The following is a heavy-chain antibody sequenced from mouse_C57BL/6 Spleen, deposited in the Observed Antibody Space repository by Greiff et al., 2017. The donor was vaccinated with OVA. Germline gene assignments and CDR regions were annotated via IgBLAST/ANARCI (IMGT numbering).Heavy chain of an antibody. J-gene: IGHJ4*01. D-gene: IGHD2-4*01. CDR3: ARDRYYEAMDY. Sequence: EVKLVESEGGLVQPGSSMKLSCTASGFTFSHYYMAWVRQVPEKGLEWVANINYDGSSTYYLDSLKSRFIISRDNAKNILYLQMSSLKSEDTATYYCARDRYYEAMDYWGQGTSVTVSS. V-gene: IGHV5-16*01. CDR1: GFTFSHYY. CDR2: INYDGSST.